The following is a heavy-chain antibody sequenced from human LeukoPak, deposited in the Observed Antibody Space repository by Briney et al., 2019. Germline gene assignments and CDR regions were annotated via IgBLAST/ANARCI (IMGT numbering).Heavy chain of an antibody. D-gene: IGHD6-6*01. V-gene: IGHV1-24*01. J-gene: IGHJ5*02. CDR2: FDPEDGET. CDR1: GYTLTELS. CDR3: ARDGDIAAPPSAAVGFDP. Sequence: GASVKVSCKVSGYTLTELSMHWVRQAPGKGLEWMGGFDPEDGETIYAQKFQGRVTMTRDTSISTAYMELSRLRSDDTAVYYCARDGDIAAPPSAAVGFDPWGQGTLVTVSS.